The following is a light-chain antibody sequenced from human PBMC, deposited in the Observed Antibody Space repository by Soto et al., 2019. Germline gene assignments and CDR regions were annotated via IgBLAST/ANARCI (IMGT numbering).Light chain of an antibody. CDR2: GAS. V-gene: IGKV3-20*01. CDR3: QQYGRTSWT. CDR1: QSVSTNF. Sequence: EIVLTQSPGTLSLSPGEGATLSGRASQSVSTNFFAWYQQKPGQAPRLLIYGASTRATGIPDRFSGSGSGTDFTLTISRLEPGDFAVYYCQQYGRTSWTFGQGTKVEIK. J-gene: IGKJ1*01.